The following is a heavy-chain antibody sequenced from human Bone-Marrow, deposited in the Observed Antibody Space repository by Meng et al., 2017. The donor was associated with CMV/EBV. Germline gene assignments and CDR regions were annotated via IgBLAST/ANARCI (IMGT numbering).Heavy chain of an antibody. Sequence: CGVSGCSGSRNNWWMWVRQPPGKGLEWIGEIYHSGGTNYNPSPKSRVTISLDKSKNQFSLKLTSVTAADTAVYYCARVDTSMVAFDYWGQGTLVTVSS. D-gene: IGHD5-18*01. CDR3: ARVDTSMVAFDY. CDR1: GCSGSRNNW. V-gene: IGHV4-4*02. CDR2: IYHSGGT. J-gene: IGHJ4*02.